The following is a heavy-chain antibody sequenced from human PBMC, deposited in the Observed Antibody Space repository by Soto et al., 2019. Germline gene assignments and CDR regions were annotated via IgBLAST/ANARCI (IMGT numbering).Heavy chain of an antibody. CDR1: GYTFTGYY. V-gene: IGHV1-2*04. D-gene: IGHD6-19*01. CDR2: INPNSGGT. CDR3: AAAPGIAVAGTDY. J-gene: IGHJ4*02. Sequence: ASVKVSCKASGYTFTGYYMHWVRQAPGQGLEWMGWINPNSGGTNYAQKFQGWVTMTRDTSISTAYMELSRLRSDDTAVYYCAAAPGIAVAGTDYWSQGTLVTVSS.